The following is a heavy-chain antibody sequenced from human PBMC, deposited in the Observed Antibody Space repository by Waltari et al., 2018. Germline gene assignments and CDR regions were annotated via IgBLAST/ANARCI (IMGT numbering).Heavy chain of an antibody. CDR3: ERATYYYDSSGRGAFDI. V-gene: IGHV3-7*01. CDR2: ITQDRSEK. Sequence: EGQLVASGGGCVQQGGSLRLSCEASGFRFKGNWMSWVRQAPGKMLKLVYNITQDRSEKSYVGSVNGRLAVSRDNAKNSLFLDMNSLRGEDTAVYYWERATYYYDSSGRGAFDILGQGTMFTVSS. CDR1: GFRFKGNW. D-gene: IGHD3-22*01. J-gene: IGHJ3*02.